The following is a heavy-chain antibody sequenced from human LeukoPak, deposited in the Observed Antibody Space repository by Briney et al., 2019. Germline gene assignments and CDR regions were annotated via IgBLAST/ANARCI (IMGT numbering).Heavy chain of an antibody. CDR2: IDYRGST. CDR1: DGSIYGGGSY. V-gene: IGHV4-31*03. D-gene: IGHD1-26*01. J-gene: IGHJ4*02. Sequence: PSQTLSLTRSVSDGSIYGGGSYWSWVRQHPGKGLEWMGYIDYRGSTYYNPSLRGRITLSVDMSKNQFSLSLGSVTAADTAVYYCARVEWEAYYFDSWGQGTLVTVS. CDR3: ARVEWEAYYFDS.